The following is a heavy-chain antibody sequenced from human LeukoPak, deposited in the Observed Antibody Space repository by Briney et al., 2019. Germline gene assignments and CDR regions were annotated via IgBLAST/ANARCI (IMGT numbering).Heavy chain of an antibody. CDR3: ARRAPRRLEWYYYGSGSYLDY. V-gene: IGHV3-48*01. CDR2: ISSTSSNI. CDR1: GFTFSKYS. Sequence: SGGSLRLSCAVSGFTFSKYSMNWVRQAPGKGLEWVSHISSTSSNIYYADSVKGRFTTSRDNSKNTLYLQMNSLRAEDTAVYYCARRAPRRLEWYYYGSGSYLDYWGQGTLVTVSS. J-gene: IGHJ4*02. D-gene: IGHD3-10*01.